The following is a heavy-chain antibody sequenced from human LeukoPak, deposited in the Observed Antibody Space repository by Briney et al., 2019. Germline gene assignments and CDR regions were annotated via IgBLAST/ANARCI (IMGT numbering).Heavy chain of an antibody. Sequence: ASVKVSCKASGYTFTSYYMHWVRQAPGQGLEWMGWINPNSGGTNYAQKFQGRVTMTRDTSISTAYMELSRLRSDDTAVYYCARAHDSSGYYYAGWGQGTLVTVSS. D-gene: IGHD3-22*01. V-gene: IGHV1-2*02. J-gene: IGHJ4*02. CDR3: ARAHDSSGYYYAG. CDR2: INPNSGGT. CDR1: GYTFTSYY.